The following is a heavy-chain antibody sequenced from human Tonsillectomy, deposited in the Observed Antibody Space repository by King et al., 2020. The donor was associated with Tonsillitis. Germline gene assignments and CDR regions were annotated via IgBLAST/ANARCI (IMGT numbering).Heavy chain of an antibody. V-gene: IGHV4-59*11. D-gene: IGHD3-16*01. CDR1: SGSISSHY. J-gene: IGHJ3*02. CDR2: VYYSGST. CDR3: ARLVTFGDAFDI. Sequence: QLQESGPGLVKSSETLSLTCTVSSGSISSHYWNWIRQPPGKGLEWIGYVYYSGSTNYNPSLKSRVTISVDTSKNQFSLRLSSVTAADTVVYYCARLVTFGDAFDIWGQGTMVIVSS.